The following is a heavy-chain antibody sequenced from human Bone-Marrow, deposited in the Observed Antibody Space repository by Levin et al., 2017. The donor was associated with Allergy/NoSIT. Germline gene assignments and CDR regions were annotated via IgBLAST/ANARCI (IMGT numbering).Heavy chain of an antibody. CDR1: GDSISSGNYY. CDR3: ARDPCTSTNCYGVDY. V-gene: IGHV4-31*03. CDR2: ISFSGFT. D-gene: IGHD2-2*01. Sequence: SETLSLTCTVSGDSISSGNYYWSWIRQHPGKGLEWIGYISFSGFTYYNPSLKSRVTISVDTSKNQFSLKLSSVTAADTAVYYCARDPCTSTNCYGVDYWGRGTLVTVSS. J-gene: IGHJ4*02.